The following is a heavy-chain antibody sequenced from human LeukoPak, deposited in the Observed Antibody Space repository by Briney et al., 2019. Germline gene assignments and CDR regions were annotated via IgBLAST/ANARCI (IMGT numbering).Heavy chain of an antibody. CDR2: IYYSGST. Sequence: SETLSLTCTVSGGSISSYYWSWIRQPPGKGLEWLGYIYYSGSTNYNPSLKSRVTISVDTSKNQFSLKLNSVTAADTAVYYCARGSGGWYPRAFDIWGQGTMVTVSS. CDR3: ARGSGGWYPRAFDI. CDR1: GGSISSYY. V-gene: IGHV4-59*01. J-gene: IGHJ3*02. D-gene: IGHD6-19*01.